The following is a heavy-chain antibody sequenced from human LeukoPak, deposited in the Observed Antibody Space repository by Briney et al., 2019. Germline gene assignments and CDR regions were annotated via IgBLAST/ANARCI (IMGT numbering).Heavy chain of an antibody. CDR3: ARGPTTYYDFWSGYQWYYFDY. J-gene: IGHJ4*02. Sequence: SETLSLTCAVYGGSFSGYYWSWIRQPPGKGLEWIGEINHSGSTNYNPSLKSRVTISVDTSKNQFSLKLSSVTAADTAVYYCARGPTTYYDFWSGYQWYYFDYWGQGTLVTVSS. CDR1: GGSFSGYY. D-gene: IGHD3-3*01. CDR2: INHSGST. V-gene: IGHV4-34*01.